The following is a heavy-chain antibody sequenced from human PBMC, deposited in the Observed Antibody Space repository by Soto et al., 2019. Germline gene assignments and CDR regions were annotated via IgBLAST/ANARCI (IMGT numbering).Heavy chain of an antibody. Sequence: AASVKVSCKASRYTFTSYGISWVRQAPGQGLEWMGWISAYNGKTNFAQKFRGRVTMTTDKATSTAYMELRSLRSDDTAVYYCARDISDYYYESSGPFDYWGQGTLVTVSS. J-gene: IGHJ4*02. CDR1: RYTFTSYG. CDR2: ISAYNGKT. D-gene: IGHD3-22*01. V-gene: IGHV1-18*04. CDR3: ARDISDYYYESSGPFDY.